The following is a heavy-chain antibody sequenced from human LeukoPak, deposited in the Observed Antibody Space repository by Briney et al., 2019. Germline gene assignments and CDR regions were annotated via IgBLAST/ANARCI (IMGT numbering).Heavy chain of an antibody. Sequence: GGSLRLSCVASGFTFTNYGMHWVRQAPGKGLEWVAIIWYDGSNEYYADSVKGRFTTSRDTSKNTLYLQMNSLRAEDTAVYYCARAYYYDVSVTPDYWGQGTLVTVSS. J-gene: IGHJ4*02. V-gene: IGHV3-33*01. D-gene: IGHD3-22*01. CDR3: ARAYYYDVSVTPDY. CDR2: IWYDGSNE. CDR1: GFTFTNYG.